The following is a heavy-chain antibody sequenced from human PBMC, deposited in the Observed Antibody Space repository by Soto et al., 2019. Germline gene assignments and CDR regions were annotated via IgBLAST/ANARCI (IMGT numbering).Heavy chain of an antibody. Sequence: PGGSLRLSCAASVFTISDYYMSWIRQAPGKGLEWVAVISYDGSNKXXADPVNGRXSMSRYNSKNTXYLQMXALRAEDTSVYYCAKELVPCGQGTLVTVSX. CDR3: AKELVP. V-gene: IGHV3-30*18. J-gene: IGHJ5*02. CDR1: VFTISDYY. CDR2: ISYDGSNK.